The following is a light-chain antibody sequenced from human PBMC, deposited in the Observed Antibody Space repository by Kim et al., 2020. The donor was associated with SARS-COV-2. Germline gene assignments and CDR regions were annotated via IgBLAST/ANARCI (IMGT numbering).Light chain of an antibody. CDR2: AAS. CDR3: QQYGGAPPLT. V-gene: IGKV3-20*01. CDR1: QSVSNNY. J-gene: IGKJ4*01. Sequence: EIVLTQSPGTLSLSPGERATLSCRASQSVSNNYLAWYQRKPGQAPRLLIYAASTRATGIPDRFAGSGSGTDFTLTISRLESEDFAVYYCQQYGGAPPLTFGGGTKLEI.